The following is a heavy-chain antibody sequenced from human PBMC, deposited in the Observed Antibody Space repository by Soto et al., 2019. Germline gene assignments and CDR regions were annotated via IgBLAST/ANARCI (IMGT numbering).Heavy chain of an antibody. CDR1: GGTFSSYT. CDR3: ARSSPSPAVTTDAVTVY. D-gene: IGHD4-17*01. CDR2: IIPILGIA. J-gene: IGHJ4*02. V-gene: IGHV1-69*02. Sequence: SVKVSCKASGGTFSSYTISWVRQAPGQGLEWMGRIIPILGIANYAQKFQGRVTITADKSTSTAYMELSSLRSEDTAVYYCARSSPSPAVTTDAVTVYWGQGTLVTVSS.